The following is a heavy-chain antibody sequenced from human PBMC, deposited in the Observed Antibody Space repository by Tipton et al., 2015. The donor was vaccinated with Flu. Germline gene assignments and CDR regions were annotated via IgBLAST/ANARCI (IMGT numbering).Heavy chain of an antibody. CDR1: GYSISSGYY. V-gene: IGHV4-38-2*01. Sequence: TLSLTCAVSGYSISSGYYWGWIRQSPRKGLEYLGSMYHSGNSHYNPSLKSRVTISVDTSNNQFSLRLTSVTAADTAVYYCARADNSGYYGWPYYFDYWGQGTLVTVSS. CDR2: MYHSGNS. J-gene: IGHJ4*02. CDR3: ARADNSGYYGWPYYFDY. D-gene: IGHD3-22*01.